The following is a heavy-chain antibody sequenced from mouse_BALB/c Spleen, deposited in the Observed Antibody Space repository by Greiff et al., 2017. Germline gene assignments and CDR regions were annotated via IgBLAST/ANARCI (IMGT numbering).Heavy chain of an antibody. J-gene: IGHJ2*01. CDR2: INSNGGST. CDR1: GFTFSSYG. D-gene: IGHD1-1*01. CDR3: AREAYYYGSSYSFFDD. Sequence: EVQLVESGGGLVQPGGSLKLSCAASGFTFSSYGMSWVRQTPDKRLELVATINSNGGSTYYPDSVKGRFTISRDNAKNTLYLQMSSLKSEDTAMYYCAREAYYYGSSYSFFDDWGQGTTLTVSS. V-gene: IGHV5-6-3*01.